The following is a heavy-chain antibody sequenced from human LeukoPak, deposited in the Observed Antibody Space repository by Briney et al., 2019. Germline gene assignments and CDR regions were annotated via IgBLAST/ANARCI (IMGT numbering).Heavy chain of an antibody. Sequence: GGSLRLSCAASGFTFSSYAMYWVRQSPGKGLEWVAVISYDGSNKYYADSVKGRFTISRDNSKNTLYLQMDSLRAEDTAVYYCARDARTVGITMIVVGFDYWGQGTLVTVSS. CDR2: ISYDGSNK. J-gene: IGHJ4*02. V-gene: IGHV3-30*04. CDR1: GFTFSSYA. D-gene: IGHD3-22*01. CDR3: ARDARTVGITMIVVGFDY.